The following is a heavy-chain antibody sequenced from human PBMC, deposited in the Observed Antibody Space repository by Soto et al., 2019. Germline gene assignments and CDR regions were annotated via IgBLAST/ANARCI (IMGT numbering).Heavy chain of an antibody. D-gene: IGHD5-18*01. CDR3: ASGIQLWLRRINNGYSG. J-gene: IGHJ4*02. V-gene: IGHV1-18*01. Sequence: ASVKVSCKASGYTFTTHGISWVRQAPGQGLEWMGWVSGDNGHTNYAQSLQGRVTMTTDTSTNTAYMELRSLRSEDTAVYFCASGIQLWLRRINNGYSGWGQGTLVTVSS. CDR1: GYTFTTHG. CDR2: VSGDNGHT.